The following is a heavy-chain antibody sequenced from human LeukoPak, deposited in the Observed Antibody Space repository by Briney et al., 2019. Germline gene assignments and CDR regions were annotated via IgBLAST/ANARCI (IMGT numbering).Heavy chain of an antibody. Sequence: GSVTVSFKASGYTFTGYYMHWVRQAPGQGLEWMGWINPNSGGTNYAQKFQGRVTMTRDTSISTAYMELSRLRSDDTAVYYCARGGELLRSSWFDPWGQGTLVTVSS. CDR3: ARGGELLRSSWFDP. D-gene: IGHD1-26*01. J-gene: IGHJ5*02. CDR1: GYTFTGYY. V-gene: IGHV1-2*02. CDR2: INPNSGGT.